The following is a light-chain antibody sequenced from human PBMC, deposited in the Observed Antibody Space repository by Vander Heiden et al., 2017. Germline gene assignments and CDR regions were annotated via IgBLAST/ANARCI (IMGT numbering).Light chain of an antibody. J-gene: IGKJ2*01. CDR3: QQSYSYLNT. Sequence: DIQLTQSPSSLAASVGDTVTISCPAGHSISTFLNWYQQKPGKAPKLLIYGASSVRTAYNVPSRVPSRFSGSRSGTAFTLTISSLQPEDFATSYCQQSYSYLNTFGQGTRLQIK. V-gene: IGKV1-39*01. CDR2: GAS. CDR1: HSISTF.